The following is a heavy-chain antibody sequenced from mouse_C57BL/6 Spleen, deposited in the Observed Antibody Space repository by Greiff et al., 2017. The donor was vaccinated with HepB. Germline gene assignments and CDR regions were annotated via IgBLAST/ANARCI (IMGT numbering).Heavy chain of an antibody. CDR3: AREDSSGRAWFAY. CDR1: GYTFTSYW. CDR2: IDPSDSYT. V-gene: IGHV1-69*01. D-gene: IGHD3-2*02. Sequence: VQLKQPGAELVMPGASVKLSCKASGYTFTSYWMHWVKQRPGQGLEWIGEIDPSDSYTNYNQKFKGKSTLTVDKSSSTAYMQLSSLTSEDSAVYYCAREDSSGRAWFAYWGQGTLVTVSA. J-gene: IGHJ3*01.